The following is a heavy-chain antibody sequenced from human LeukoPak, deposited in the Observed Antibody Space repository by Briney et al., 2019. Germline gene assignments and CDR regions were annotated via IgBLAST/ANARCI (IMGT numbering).Heavy chain of an antibody. Sequence: SETLSLTCTVPGGSISSSSYYWGWIRQPPGKGLEWIGSIYYSGSTYYNPSLKSRVTVSVDTSKNQFSLKLSSVTAADTAVYYCARQWDGYSDYWGQGTLVTVSS. CDR1: GGSISSSSYY. J-gene: IGHJ4*02. V-gene: IGHV4-39*01. D-gene: IGHD1-26*01. CDR2: IYYSGST. CDR3: ARQWDGYSDY.